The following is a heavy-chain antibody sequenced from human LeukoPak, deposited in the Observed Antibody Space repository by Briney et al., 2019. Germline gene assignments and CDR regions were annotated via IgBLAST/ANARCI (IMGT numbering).Heavy chain of an antibody. CDR3: AKDPRARSGSYYDY. CDR2: IRYDGSNK. Sequence: GGSLRLSCAASGFTFSSYGMHWVRQAPGKGLEWVAFIRYDGSNKYYADSVKGRFTISRDNSKNTLFPQMNSLRAEDTAVYYCAKDPRARSGSYYDYWGQGTLVTVSS. J-gene: IGHJ4*02. V-gene: IGHV3-30*02. D-gene: IGHD1-26*01. CDR1: GFTFSSYG.